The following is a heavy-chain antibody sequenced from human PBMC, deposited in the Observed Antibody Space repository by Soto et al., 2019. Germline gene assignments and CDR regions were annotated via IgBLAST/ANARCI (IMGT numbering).Heavy chain of an antibody. Sequence: QVQLVQSGAEEQKPGSSVKVSCKASGGTFSSSAISWVRQAPGQGLEWMGGIIPMFGTAQYAQRCQDRVTITADESTSTAYMELSSRSSDDTAVYYCARDFGHGHCSGGSCYTLDHWGQGTLVVVSS. CDR1: GGTFSSSA. V-gene: IGHV1-69*01. J-gene: IGHJ4*02. D-gene: IGHD2-15*01. CDR2: IIPMFGTA. CDR3: ARDFGHGHCSGGSCYTLDH.